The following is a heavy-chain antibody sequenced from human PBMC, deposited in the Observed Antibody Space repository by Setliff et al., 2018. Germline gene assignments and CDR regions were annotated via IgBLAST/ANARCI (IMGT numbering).Heavy chain of an antibody. J-gene: IGHJ4*02. CDR3: ARDFSTPHSYHYDSSGYLDY. Sequence: PSETLSLTCTVSGGSISSYYWSWIRQPPGKGLEWIGYIYYSGSTNYNPSLKSRVTISVDTSKNQFSLKLSSVTAADTAVYYCARDFSTPHSYHYDSSGYLDYWGQGALVTVSS. CDR2: IYYSGST. D-gene: IGHD3-22*01. CDR1: GGSISSYY. V-gene: IGHV4-59*01.